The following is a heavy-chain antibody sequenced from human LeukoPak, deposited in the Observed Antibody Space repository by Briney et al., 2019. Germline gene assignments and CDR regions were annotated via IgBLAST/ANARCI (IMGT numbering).Heavy chain of an antibody. D-gene: IGHD3-22*01. J-gene: IGHJ4*02. CDR2: ISYDGSNK. CDR3: AKGQIWYDSSGSISGDY. V-gene: IGHV3-30*18. CDR1: GFTFSSYG. Sequence: PGGSLRLSCAASGFTFSSYGMHWVRQAPGKGLEWVAVISYDGSNKYYADSVKGRFTISRDNSKNTLYLQMNSLRAEDTAVYYCAKGQIWYDSSGSISGDYWGQGTLVTVSS.